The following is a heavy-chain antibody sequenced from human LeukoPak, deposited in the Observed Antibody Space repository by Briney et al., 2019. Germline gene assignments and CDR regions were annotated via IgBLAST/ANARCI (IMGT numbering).Heavy chain of an antibody. V-gene: IGHV3-23*01. Sequence: GGSLRLSCAASGFTFSSYAMSWVRQAPGKGLEWVSAISGSGGSTYYADSVKGRFTISRDNAKNSLYLQMNSLRAEDTAVYYCARDPYSGSYGNYYYYFMDVWGKGTTVTISS. CDR1: GFTFSSYA. CDR2: ISGSGGST. J-gene: IGHJ6*03. CDR3: ARDPYSGSYGNYYYYFMDV. D-gene: IGHD1-26*01.